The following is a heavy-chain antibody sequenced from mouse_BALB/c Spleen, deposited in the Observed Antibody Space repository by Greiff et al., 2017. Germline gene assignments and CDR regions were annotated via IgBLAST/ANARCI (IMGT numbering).Heavy chain of an antibody. D-gene: IGHD4-1*01. J-gene: IGHJ3*01. Sequence: EVKLQESGAELVKPGASVKLSCTASGFNIKDTYMHWVKQRPEQGLEWIGRIDPANGNTKYDPKFQGKATITADTSSNTAYLQLSSLTSEDTAVYYCANWDVGFAYWGQGTLVTVSA. CDR3: ANWDVGFAY. CDR2: IDPANGNT. CDR1: GFNIKDTY. V-gene: IGHV14-3*02.